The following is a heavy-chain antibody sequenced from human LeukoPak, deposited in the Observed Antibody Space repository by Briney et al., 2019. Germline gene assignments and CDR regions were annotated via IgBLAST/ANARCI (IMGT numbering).Heavy chain of an antibody. CDR3: ARLCRDGYNYYFDY. Sequence: SETLSLTCAVYGGSFSGYYWSWIRQPPEKGLEWIGYIDDSGTTNYNPSLKSRVTISVDTSKNQFSLKLSSVTAADTAVYYCARLCRDGYNYYFDYWGQGTLVTVSS. CDR2: IDDSGTT. J-gene: IGHJ4*02. D-gene: IGHD5-24*01. CDR1: GGSFSGYY. V-gene: IGHV4-59*12.